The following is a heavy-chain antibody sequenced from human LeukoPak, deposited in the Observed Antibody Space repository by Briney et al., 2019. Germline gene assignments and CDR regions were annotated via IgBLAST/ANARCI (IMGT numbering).Heavy chain of an antibody. CDR3: ARLVGYGPLYYFDY. D-gene: IGHD5-18*01. CDR1: GGSFSGYY. Sequence: SETLSLTCAVYGGSFSGYYWSWIRQPPGKGLEWIGEINHSGSTNYNPSLKSRVTISVDTSKNQFSLKLSSVTAADTAVYYCARLVGYGPLYYFDYWGQGTLVTVSS. J-gene: IGHJ4*02. V-gene: IGHV4-34*01. CDR2: INHSGST.